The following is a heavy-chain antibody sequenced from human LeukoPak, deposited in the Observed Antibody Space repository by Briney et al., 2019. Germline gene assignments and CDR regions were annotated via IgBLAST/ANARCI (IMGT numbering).Heavy chain of an antibody. CDR1: GFTFSSYG. V-gene: IGHV3-33*01. J-gene: IGHJ3*02. CDR2: IWYDGSNK. CDR3: ARVTDYGDPYAFDI. Sequence: GGSLRLSCAASGFTFSSYGMHWVRQAPGKGLEWVAVIWYDGSNKYYADSVKDRFTISRDNAKNSLYLQMNSLRAEDTAVYYCARVTDYGDPYAFDIWGQGTMVTVSS. D-gene: IGHD4-17*01.